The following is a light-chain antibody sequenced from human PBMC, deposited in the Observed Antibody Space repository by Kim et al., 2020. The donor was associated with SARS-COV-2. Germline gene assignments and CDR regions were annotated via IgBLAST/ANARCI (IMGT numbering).Light chain of an antibody. J-gene: IGLJ3*02. CDR1: TGAVHSGYY. Sequence: QAVVTQQSSLTVSPGGTVTLTCGCSTGAVHSGYYPNWFQQRPGQAPRALIYSTDNKYSWTSARFSGSLPGGKAALTLSGVQPEDEAEYYCLRYFGGIQTLWVFGGGTKVTVL. CDR3: LRYFGGIQTLWV. CDR2: STD. V-gene: IGLV7-43*01.